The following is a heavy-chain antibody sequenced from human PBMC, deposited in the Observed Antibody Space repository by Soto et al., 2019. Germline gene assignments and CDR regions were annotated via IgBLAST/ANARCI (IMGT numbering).Heavy chain of an antibody. CDR2: IYYSGST. J-gene: IGHJ6*03. Sequence: SETLSLTCTVSGGSISSSSYYWGWIRQPPGKGLEWIGSIYYSGSTYYNPSLKSRVTISVDTSKNQFSLKLSSVTAADTAVYYCARHLRSRVYYYYYMDVWGKGTTVTVSS. CDR3: ARHLRSRVYYYYYMDV. V-gene: IGHV4-39*01. CDR1: GGSISSSSYY. D-gene: IGHD3-10*01.